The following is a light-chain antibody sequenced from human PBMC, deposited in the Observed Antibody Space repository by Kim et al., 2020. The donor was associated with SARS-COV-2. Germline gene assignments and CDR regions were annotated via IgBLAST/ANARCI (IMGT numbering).Light chain of an antibody. Sequence: LSPGESATLACRASQSVSSSYLAWYQQKHGQAPRLLIYGASSRATGIPDRFSGSGSGTDFTLTISRLEPEDFAVYYCQQYGSSLYTFGQGTKLEI. V-gene: IGKV3-20*01. CDR3: QQYGSSLYT. CDR2: GAS. J-gene: IGKJ2*01. CDR1: QSVSSSY.